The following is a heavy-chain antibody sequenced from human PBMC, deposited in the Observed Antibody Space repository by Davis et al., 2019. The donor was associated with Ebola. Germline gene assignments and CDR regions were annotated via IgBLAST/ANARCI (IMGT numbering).Heavy chain of an antibody. CDR1: GYNFNNYW. CDR3: ARITRDFWSGYPTAYFDY. Sequence: GESLKISCKGSGYNFNNYWIGWVRQMPGRGLEWMGIIYPGDSDTRYNPSFQGQVTISVDKSISTAYLQWSSLKASDTAMYYCARITRDFWSGYPTAYFDYWGQGTLVTVSS. D-gene: IGHD3-3*01. CDR2: IYPGDSDT. J-gene: IGHJ4*02. V-gene: IGHV5-51*01.